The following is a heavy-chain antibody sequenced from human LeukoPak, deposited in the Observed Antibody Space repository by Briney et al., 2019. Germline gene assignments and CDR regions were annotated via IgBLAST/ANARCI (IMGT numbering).Heavy chain of an antibody. J-gene: IGHJ6*02. V-gene: IGHV3-30*18. D-gene: IGHD5-18*01. CDR1: GFTFSSYG. CDR2: ISYDGDNK. Sequence: PGGSLRLSCAASGFTFSSYGMHWVRQAPGKGLEWVAVISYDGDNKKYGDSVKGRFTISRDNSKNTLYLQMNSLRVEDTGIYYCAKEVTARVWSFYYGMDVWGPGTAVSVAS. CDR3: AKEVTARVWSFYYGMDV.